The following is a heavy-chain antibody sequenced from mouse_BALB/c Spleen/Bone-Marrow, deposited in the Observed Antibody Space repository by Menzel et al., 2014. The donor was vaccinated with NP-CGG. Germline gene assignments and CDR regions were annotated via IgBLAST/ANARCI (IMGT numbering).Heavy chain of an antibody. CDR2: INPSTGYT. CDR3: APYSHEGVAY. V-gene: IGHV1-7*01. D-gene: IGHD2-12*01. Sequence: QVQLQQSGAELAKPGASVKMSCKASGYTFTSYWIHWVKQRPGQGLEWIRYINPSTGYTEYNQKFKDKATLTADKSSSTAYMQLSSLTSGDSAVYYCAPYSHEGVAYWGQGTLVTVSA. CDR1: GYTFTSYW. J-gene: IGHJ3*01.